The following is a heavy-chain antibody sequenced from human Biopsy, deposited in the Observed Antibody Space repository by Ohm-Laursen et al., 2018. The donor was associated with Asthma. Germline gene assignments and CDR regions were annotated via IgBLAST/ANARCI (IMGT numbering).Heavy chain of an antibody. J-gene: IGHJ4*02. CDR1: GFTFSKYG. D-gene: IGHD1-26*01. Sequence: SLRLSCAASGFTFSKYGMHWVRQAPGKGLEWVALIWNDGNKNYYADSVKGRFTISRDNSKNTLYLQMSSLRADDTAVYYCAKGGTYTTDRYAYWGQGSLVTVSS. CDR3: AKGGTYTTDRYAY. V-gene: IGHV3-33*06. CDR2: IWNDGNKN.